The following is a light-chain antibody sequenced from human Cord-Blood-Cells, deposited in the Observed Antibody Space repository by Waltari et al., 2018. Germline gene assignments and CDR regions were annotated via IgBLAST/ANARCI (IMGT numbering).Light chain of an antibody. CDR3: QQYGSSWT. J-gene: IGKJ1*01. CDR1: QSVSSSY. Sequence: EIVLTQSPGTLSLSPGERATLSCRASQSVSSSYLAWYQKKPGQAPRLLIYGASSRATGIPHRFSGSGSGTDFTLTISRLEPEDFAVYYCQQYGSSWTFGQGTKLEIK. CDR2: GAS. V-gene: IGKV3-20*01.